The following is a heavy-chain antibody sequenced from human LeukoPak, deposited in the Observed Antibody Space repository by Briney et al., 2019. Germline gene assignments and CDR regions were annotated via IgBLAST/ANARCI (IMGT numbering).Heavy chain of an antibody. V-gene: IGHV4-59*12. CDR1: GGSISSYY. Sequence: SSETLSLTCTVSGGSISSYYWSWIRQPPGKGLEWIGYIYYSGSTNYNPSLKSRVTISVDTSKNQFSLKLSSVTAADTAVYYCARLAKGYSYRTRYYYMDVWGKGTTVTISS. D-gene: IGHD5-18*01. CDR3: ARLAKGYSYRTRYYYMDV. CDR2: IYYSGST. J-gene: IGHJ6*03.